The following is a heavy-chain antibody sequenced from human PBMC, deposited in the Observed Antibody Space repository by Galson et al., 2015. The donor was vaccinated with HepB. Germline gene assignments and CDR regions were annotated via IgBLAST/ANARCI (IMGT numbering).Heavy chain of an antibody. CDR2: IWYDGSNK. CDR1: GFTFSSYG. Sequence: SLRLSCAASGFTFSSYGMHWVRQAPGKGLEWVAVIWYDGSNKYYADSVKGRFTISRDNSKNTLYLQMNSLRAEDTAVYYCARDLGSYDSSGYYYVSGYYYYGMDVWGQGTTVTVSS. J-gene: IGHJ6*02. V-gene: IGHV3-33*01. CDR3: ARDLGSYDSSGYYYVSGYYYYGMDV. D-gene: IGHD3-22*01.